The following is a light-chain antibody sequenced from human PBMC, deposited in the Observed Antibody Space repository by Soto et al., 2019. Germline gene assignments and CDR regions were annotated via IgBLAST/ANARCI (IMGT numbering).Light chain of an antibody. CDR3: QQTNSFPLT. V-gene: IGKV1-12*01. CDR2: AAS. CDR1: QDISNW. J-gene: IGKJ2*01. Sequence: DIQMTQSPSSVSASVGDRVTITCRASQDISNWLAWYQQKPGRAPKFLISAASSLQRGVPSRCSGSGSGTDFTLTISMLQPEDFATYCSQQTNSFPLTFGQGTKLEIK.